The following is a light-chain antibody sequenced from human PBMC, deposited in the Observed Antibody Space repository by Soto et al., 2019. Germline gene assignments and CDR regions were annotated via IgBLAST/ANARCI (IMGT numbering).Light chain of an antibody. J-gene: IGLJ3*02. Sequence: QSVLTQPASVSGSPGQSITISCTGTSSDVGAYDCVSWYQQHPGKAPKLMIYEVSHRPSGVSNRFSGSKSGNTASLTISGLLAEDEADYYCSSYTSGSPWVFGGGTKVTVL. V-gene: IGLV2-14*01. CDR3: SSYTSGSPWV. CDR2: EVS. CDR1: SSDVGAYDC.